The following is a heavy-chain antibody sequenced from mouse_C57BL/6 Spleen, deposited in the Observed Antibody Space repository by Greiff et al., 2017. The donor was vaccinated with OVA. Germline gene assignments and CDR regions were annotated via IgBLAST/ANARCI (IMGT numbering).Heavy chain of an antibody. CDR1: GFSFTSYD. Sequence: VKLMESGPGLVAPSQSLSITCTVSGFSFTSYDISWVRQPPGKGLEWLGVIWTGGGTNYNSALKSRLSISKDNSKSQVFLKMTRLQTEDTARYYCAMLSVVANYVDYWGQGTTLTVSS. D-gene: IGHD1-1*01. CDR2: IWTGGGT. J-gene: IGHJ2*01. CDR3: AMLSVVANYVDY. V-gene: IGHV2-9-1*01.